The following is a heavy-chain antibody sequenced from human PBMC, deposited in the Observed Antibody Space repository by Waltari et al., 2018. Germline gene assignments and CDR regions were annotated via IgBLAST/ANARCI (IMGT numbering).Heavy chain of an antibody. CDR1: GYSFTRFH. V-gene: IGHV1-46*01. Sequence: QVQLVQSEAEVKKPGASVRVSCKASGYSFTRFHMYWVRQAPGQGLEWMGMINPSDGNAKYAQKFQGRMTLTRDTSTTTVYMQMSSLRSEDTAVYYCARDLRFVEQSTFPGGGDFWGPGTLVTVSS. D-gene: IGHD3-3*01. J-gene: IGHJ4*02. CDR3: ARDLRFVEQSTFPGGGDF. CDR2: INPSDGNA.